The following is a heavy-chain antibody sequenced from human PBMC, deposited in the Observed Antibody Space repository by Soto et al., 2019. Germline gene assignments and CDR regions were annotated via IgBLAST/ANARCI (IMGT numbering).Heavy chain of an antibody. CDR1: GGSVSGSSYY. J-gene: IGHJ6*02. D-gene: IGHD1-26*01. Sequence: SGTLSLGCTVSGGSVSGSSYYWGWIRQPPGKGLEWIGSIYYNGGTYYNQSLKSRVNISVDTSKYQLSLKVTSVTAADKAVFYCASGNFYAYFALDVGGQGTSVT. CDR3: ASGNFYAYFALDV. CDR2: IYYNGGT. V-gene: IGHV4-39*01.